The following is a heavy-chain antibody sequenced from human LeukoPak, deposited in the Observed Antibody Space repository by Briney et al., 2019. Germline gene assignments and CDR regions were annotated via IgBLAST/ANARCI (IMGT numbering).Heavy chain of an antibody. V-gene: IGHV4-39*02. D-gene: IGHD2-15*01. CDR2: IYYAGNT. J-gene: IGHJ4*02. CDR3: GRVLGSGRHFDY. Sequence: SETLSLTCTVSGGSINSNSYYWGWIRQPPGKGLEWIGSIYYAGNTYYNPSLQSRVTIAVDTSKNQFSLKLGSVAAADTGVYYCGRVLGSGRHFDYWGQGTLVTVS. CDR1: GGSINSNSYY.